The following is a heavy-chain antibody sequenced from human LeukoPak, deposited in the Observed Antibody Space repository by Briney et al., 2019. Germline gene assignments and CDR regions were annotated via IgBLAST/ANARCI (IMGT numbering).Heavy chain of an antibody. CDR3: ARGLLPCTNGVCYWHHDALDI. Sequence: PGGSLRLSCAASGFTFSDYYMSWIRQAPGKGLEWVSYISSSGSTIYYADSVKGRFTISRDNAKNSLYLQMNSLRAEDTAVYYCARGLLPCTNGVCYWHHDALDIWGQGTMVTVSS. CDR2: ISSSGSTI. CDR1: GFTFSDYY. V-gene: IGHV3-11*01. D-gene: IGHD2-8*01. J-gene: IGHJ3*02.